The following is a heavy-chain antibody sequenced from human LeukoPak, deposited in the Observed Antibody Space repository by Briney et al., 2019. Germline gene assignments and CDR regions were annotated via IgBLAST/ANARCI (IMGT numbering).Heavy chain of an antibody. J-gene: IGHJ6*04. V-gene: IGHV1-18*04. D-gene: IGHD2-15*01. CDR2: ISAYNGNT. CDR3: ARASGGSRRDYYYGMDV. Sequence: APVKVSCKASGYTFTSYGISWVRQAPGQGLEWMGWISAYNGNTNYAQKLQGRVTMTTDTSTSTAYMELRSLRSDDTAVYYCARASGGSRRDYYYGMDVWGKGTTVTVSS. CDR1: GYTFTSYG.